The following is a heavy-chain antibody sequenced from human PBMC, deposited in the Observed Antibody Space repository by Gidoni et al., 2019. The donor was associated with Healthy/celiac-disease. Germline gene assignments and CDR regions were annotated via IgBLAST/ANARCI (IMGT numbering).Heavy chain of an antibody. D-gene: IGHD1-26*01. CDR3: ARERSYFPSYAFDI. V-gene: IGHV4-59*01. J-gene: IGHJ3*02. CDR2: IYYSGST. CDR1: GGSISSYY. Sequence: QVQLQESGPGLVKPSETLSLTCTVSGGSISSYYWSWIRQPPGKGLEWIGYIYYSGSTNYNPSLKSRVTISVDTSKNQFSLKLSSVTAADTAVYYCARERSYFPSYAFDIWGQGTMVTVSS.